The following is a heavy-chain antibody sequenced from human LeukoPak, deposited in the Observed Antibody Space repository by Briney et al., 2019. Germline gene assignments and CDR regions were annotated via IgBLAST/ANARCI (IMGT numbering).Heavy chain of an antibody. CDR3: ARAIAADGVQGPNWFDP. CDR2: INTNTGNP. V-gene: IGHV7-4-1*02. D-gene: IGHD6-13*01. J-gene: IGHJ5*02. Sequence: ASVKVSCKASGYTFTSYAMNWVRQAPGQGLEWMGWINTNTGNPTYAQGFTGRFVFSLDTSVSTAYLQISSLKAEDTAVYYCARAIAADGVQGPNWFDPWGQGTLVTVSS. CDR1: GYTFTSYA.